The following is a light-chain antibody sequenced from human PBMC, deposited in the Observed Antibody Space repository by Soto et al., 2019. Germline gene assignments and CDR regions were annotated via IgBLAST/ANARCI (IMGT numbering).Light chain of an antibody. CDR1: QTISNW. CDR3: QQYNSYPPT. CDR2: KAS. V-gene: IGKV1-5*03. J-gene: IGKJ1*01. Sequence: DIQVTQSPSTLSASVGDRVTITCRASQTISNWLAWYQQKPGKAPKLLIYKASGLESGVPSRFSGSGSGTESTPNIRSPQPDYLTTYHQQQYNSYPPTFGQGTKGKIK.